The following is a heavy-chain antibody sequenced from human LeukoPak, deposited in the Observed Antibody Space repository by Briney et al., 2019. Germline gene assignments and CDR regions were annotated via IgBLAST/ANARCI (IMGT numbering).Heavy chain of an antibody. CDR1: GFTFDDYA. D-gene: IGHD6-19*01. CDR2: ISWNSGSI. J-gene: IGHJ4*02. Sequence: SLRLSCAPSGFTFDDYAMHWVRQAPGEGLEWVSGISWNSGSIGYADSVKGRFTISRDNAKNSLYLQMNSLRAEDTALYYCAKSSREDSSGWFDYWGQGTLVTVSS. CDR3: AKSSREDSSGWFDY. V-gene: IGHV3-9*01.